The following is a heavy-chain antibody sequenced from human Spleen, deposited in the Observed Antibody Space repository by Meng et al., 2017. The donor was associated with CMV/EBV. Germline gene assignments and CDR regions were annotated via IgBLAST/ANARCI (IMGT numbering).Heavy chain of an antibody. CDR1: GGTFSGYY. CDR2: INHSGST. V-gene: IGHV4-34*01. Sequence: SETLSLTCAVYGGTFSGYYWSWIRQPPGKGLEWIREINHSGSTNDNPSLKGRVTISVDKSKNQFSLKLSSVTAADTAVYYCARTRKRIEQLVRSRYGYFDYWGQGTLVTVSS. CDR3: ARTRKRIEQLVRSRYGYFDY. J-gene: IGHJ4*02. D-gene: IGHD6-6*01.